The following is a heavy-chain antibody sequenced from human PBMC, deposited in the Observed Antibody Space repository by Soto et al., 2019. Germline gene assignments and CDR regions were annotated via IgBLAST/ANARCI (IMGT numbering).Heavy chain of an antibody. J-gene: IGHJ5*02. CDR3: ARDSCPTATCAGGRNHFAP. CDR1: GYIFTTYF. V-gene: IGHV1-46*01. Sequence: ASVKVSCKATGYIFTTYFMHWLRQAPGQGLEWMGIINPSGGRTTYAQNFQGRVTMTRDTSTSTVYMELSSLRSEDTAVYYCARDSCPTATCAGGRNHFAPWGQGTPVTVSS. CDR2: INPSGGRT. D-gene: IGHD3-16*01.